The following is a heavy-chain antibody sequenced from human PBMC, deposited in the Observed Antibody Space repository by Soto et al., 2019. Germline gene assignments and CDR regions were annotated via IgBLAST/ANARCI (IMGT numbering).Heavy chain of an antibody. CDR1: GFAFGSYW. J-gene: IGHJ5*02. D-gene: IGHD6-19*01. CDR2: INQGGSET. CDR3: ARGSLYSSVWLNWFDP. Sequence: GGSLRLSCGASGFAFGSYWMGWVRQAPVKGLEWVAYINQGGSETYYVDSVRGRFTVSRDNARNSLDLQMNSLRADDTAVYYCARGSLYSSVWLNWFDPWGRGTLVTVSS. V-gene: IGHV3-7*03.